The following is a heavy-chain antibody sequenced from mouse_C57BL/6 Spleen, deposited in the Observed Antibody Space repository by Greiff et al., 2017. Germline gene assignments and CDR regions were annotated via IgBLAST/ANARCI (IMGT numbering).Heavy chain of an antibody. CDR3: ARQIYYDYGEYYFDY. D-gene: IGHD2-4*01. CDR1: GYTFTEYT. CDR2: FYPGSGSI. Sequence: QVQLQQSGAELVKPGASVKLSCKASGYTFTEYTIHWVKQRSGQGLEWIGWFYPGSGSIKYNEKFRDKATLTADKSSSTVYMEFSRLTSEDSAVYFCARQIYYDYGEYYFDYWGQGTTLTVSS. V-gene: IGHV1-62-2*01. J-gene: IGHJ2*01.